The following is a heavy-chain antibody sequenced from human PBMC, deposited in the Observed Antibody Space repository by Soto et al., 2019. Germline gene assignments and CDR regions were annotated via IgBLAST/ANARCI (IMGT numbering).Heavy chain of an antibody. J-gene: IGHJ6*03. D-gene: IGHD6-25*01. CDR2: ITGDGTTT. Sequence: EVYLLESGGGFVQPGESLRLSCAASTFPFSSYVMHWFRQAPGKGLEWVSAITGDGTTTYYADSVKGRFTISRDNAKNPLSRQIHRLRSNDTAMYYCGKPDGFYFYYMDVWGNGTAVNVSS. V-gene: IGHV3-23*01. CDR3: GKPDGFYFYYMDV. CDR1: TFPFSSYV.